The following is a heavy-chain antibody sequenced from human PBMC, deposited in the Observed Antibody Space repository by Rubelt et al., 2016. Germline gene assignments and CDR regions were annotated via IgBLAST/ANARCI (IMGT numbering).Heavy chain of an antibody. Sequence: QVQLVQSGAEVKKPGASVKVSCKASGYTFTSYAMHWVRQAPGQRLEWMGWINAGNGNTKYSQKFQGRVTITRDTSASTAYMELSSLRSEETAGYYCERPTIRGRDGDSYDACDIWGQGTMVTVSS. D-gene: IGHD5-24*01. CDR3: ERPTIRGRDGDSYDACDI. CDR2: INAGNGNT. J-gene: IGHJ3*02. V-gene: IGHV1-3*01. CDR1: GYTFTSYA.